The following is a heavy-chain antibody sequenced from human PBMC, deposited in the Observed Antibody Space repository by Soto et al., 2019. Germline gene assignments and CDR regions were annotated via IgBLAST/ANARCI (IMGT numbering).Heavy chain of an antibody. CDR3: ARGINYYDSSGDSWFDP. CDR1: GGSINSGDYS. CDR2: IYHTGTT. D-gene: IGHD3-22*01. Sequence: SETLSLTCTVSGGSINSGDYSRTWIRQPPGKGLEWIGYIYHTGTTYYNTSLKSRVTVSVDRSKNQFSLKMSSVTAADTAVYYCARGINYYDSSGDSWFDPWGQGTLVTVSS. J-gene: IGHJ5*02. V-gene: IGHV4-30-2*01.